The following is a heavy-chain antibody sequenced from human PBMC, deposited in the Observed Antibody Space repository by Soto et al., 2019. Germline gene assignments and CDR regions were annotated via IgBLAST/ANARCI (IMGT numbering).Heavy chain of an antibody. V-gene: IGHV1-69*12. CDR2: IIPIFGTP. CDR1: GGTFSSYA. CDR3: ASSRKDYYYYGMDV. D-gene: IGHD6-13*01. Sequence: QVQLVQSGAEVKKPGSSVKVSCKASGGTFSSYAISWVRQAPGQGLEWMGGIIPIFGTPNYAQKFQGRVRMTADEATSTAYMELSSLRSEDTAVYYCASSRKDYYYYGMDVWGQGTTVTVSS. J-gene: IGHJ6*02.